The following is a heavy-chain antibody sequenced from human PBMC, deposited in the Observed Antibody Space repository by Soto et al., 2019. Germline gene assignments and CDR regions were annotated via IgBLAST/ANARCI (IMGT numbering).Heavy chain of an antibody. D-gene: IGHD2-8*01. CDR2: IYYSGST. J-gene: IGHJ6*03. CDR3: ASSPHCTNDVCYDEDNYYYMDV. V-gene: IGHV4-59*08. CDR1: GGSISSYY. Sequence: SETLSLTCTVSGGSISSYYWSWIRQPPGKGLEWIGYIYYSGSTNYNPSLKSRVTISVDTSKNQFSLKLSSVTAADTAVYYCASSPHCTNDVCYDEDNYYYMDVWGKGTTVTVSS.